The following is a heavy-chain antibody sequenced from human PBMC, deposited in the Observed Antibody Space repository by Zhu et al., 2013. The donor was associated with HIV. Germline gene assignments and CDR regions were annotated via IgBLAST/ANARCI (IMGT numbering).Heavy chain of an antibody. D-gene: IGHD6-19*01. J-gene: IGHJ4*02. CDR3: AREQSSGCHG. CDR1: NGSFSPYH. CDR2: IYHNGKT. Sequence: QVQLQQWGAGLLKPSETLSLTCGVYNGSFSPYHWSWIRQSPGKGLEWIGSIYHNGKTYYKPPLKSRVTISVDTSKNQFSLRLSSVTAADTAVYYCAREQSSGCHGWGQGTLVTVSP. V-gene: IGHV4-34*01.